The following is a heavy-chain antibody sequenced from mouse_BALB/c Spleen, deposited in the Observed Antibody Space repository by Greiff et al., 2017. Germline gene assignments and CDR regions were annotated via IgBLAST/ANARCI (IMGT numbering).Heavy chain of an antibody. D-gene: IGHD1-2*01. J-gene: IGHJ3*01. Sequence: VQLQQSGAELAKPGASVKMSCKASGYTFTSYWMHWVKQRPGQGLEWIGYINPSTGYTEYNQKFKDKATLTADKSSSTAYMQLSSLTSEDSAVYYCARWGTATAYWGQGTLVTVSA. CDR2: INPSTGYT. CDR1: GYTFTSYW. V-gene: IGHV1-7*01. CDR3: ARWGTATAY.